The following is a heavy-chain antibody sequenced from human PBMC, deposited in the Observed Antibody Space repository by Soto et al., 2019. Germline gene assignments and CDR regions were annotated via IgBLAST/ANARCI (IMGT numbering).Heavy chain of an antibody. V-gene: IGHV4-59*01. CDR1: GGSISSYY. J-gene: IGHJ4*02. Sequence: QVQLQESGPGLVKPSETLSLTCTVSGGSISSYYWSWIRQPPGRELEWIGYIYYSGSTNYNPSLKSRVTISVDTSKNQFSLKLSSVTAADTAVYYCATNYGSGSYYTPFDYWGQGTLVTVSS. CDR3: ATNYGSGSYYTPFDY. D-gene: IGHD3-10*01. CDR2: IYYSGST.